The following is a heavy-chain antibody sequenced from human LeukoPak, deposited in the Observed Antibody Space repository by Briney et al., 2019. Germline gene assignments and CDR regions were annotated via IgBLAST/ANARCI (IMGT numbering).Heavy chain of an antibody. D-gene: IGHD1-26*01. CDR3: ARDNSVGDNAWWFDP. Sequence: GASVKVSFKASGYSFTSYYMHCVRQVPGQGLEWMGLINPSGDSTSYAQRFQGRVTMTRDMSTSTDYMELSSLRSEDTAVYYCARDNSVGDNAWWFDPWGQGTLVIVSS. V-gene: IGHV1-46*01. J-gene: IGHJ5*02. CDR2: INPSGDST. CDR1: GYSFTSYY.